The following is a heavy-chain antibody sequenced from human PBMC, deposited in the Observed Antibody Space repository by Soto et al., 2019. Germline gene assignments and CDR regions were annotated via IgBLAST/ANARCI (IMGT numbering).Heavy chain of an antibody. V-gene: IGHV4-59*02. Sequence: SQTPSLTHTVFSGPVNICYATWIRQPPSKGVEGIGYIYYSGSTNYNPSLKSRVTISVDTSKNQFSLKLSSVTAADTAVYYCERVVKPSPLDYGDYNLRYFDYWGQGTLVTVSS. J-gene: IGHJ4*02. D-gene: IGHD4-17*01. CDR1: SGPVNICY. CDR3: ERVVKPSPLDYGDYNLRYFDY. CDR2: IYYSGST.